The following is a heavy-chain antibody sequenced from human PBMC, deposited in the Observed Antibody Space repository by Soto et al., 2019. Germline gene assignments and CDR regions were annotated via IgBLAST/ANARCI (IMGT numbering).Heavy chain of an antibody. V-gene: IGHV3-74*01. Sequence: GGSLRLSCAASGFTFSSYWMHWVRQAPGKGLVWVSGINSDGSTTNYADSVKGRFTISRDNAKNTLYLQMNSLRAEDTAVYYCARGDRLRASEYFQHWGQGTLVTVSS. J-gene: IGHJ1*01. CDR2: INSDGSTT. CDR1: GFTFSSYW. CDR3: ARGDRLRASEYFQH. D-gene: IGHD3-16*01.